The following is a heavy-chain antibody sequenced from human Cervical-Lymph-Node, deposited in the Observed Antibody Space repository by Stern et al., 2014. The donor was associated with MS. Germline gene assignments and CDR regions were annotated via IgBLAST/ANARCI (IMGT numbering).Heavy chain of an antibody. CDR2: MNPYSGHS. CDR1: GYIFSNYD. D-gene: IGHD1-26*01. J-gene: IGHJ5*02. Sequence: QVQLVQSGAEAKKTGASVKVSCKAFGYIFSNYDIHWVRQISGQGPEWMGWMNPYSGHSGSAEKFQGRITMTRDTSTDTAFMELTSLTSEDTAIDYGARGPVAHADRGARHWFDPWGQGTLVTVSS. V-gene: IGHV1-8*01. CDR3: ARGPVAHADRGARHWFDP.